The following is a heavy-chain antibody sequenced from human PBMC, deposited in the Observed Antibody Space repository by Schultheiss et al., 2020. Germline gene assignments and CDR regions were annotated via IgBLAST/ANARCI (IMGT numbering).Heavy chain of an antibody. CDR3: ARESSSSSDWYFDL. J-gene: IGHJ2*01. CDR1: GFTFSSYS. Sequence: GGSLRLSCAASGFTFSSYSMNWVRQAPGKGLEWVSVIYGGGSTYYADSVKGRFTISRDNSKNTLYLQMNSLRAEDTAVYYCARESSSSSDWYFDLWGRGTLVTVSS. CDR2: IYGGGST. D-gene: IGHD6-6*01. V-gene: IGHV3-53*01.